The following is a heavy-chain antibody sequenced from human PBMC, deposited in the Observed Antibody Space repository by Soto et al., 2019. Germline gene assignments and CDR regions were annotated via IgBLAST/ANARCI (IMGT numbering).Heavy chain of an antibody. CDR3: ARKLELRGSYYYYYDMDV. J-gene: IGHJ6*02. CDR2: INPNSGGT. Sequence: SVKVSCKASGYTFTDYYMHWVRQAPGQGVEWMGWINPNSGGTNYAQKFQGRVTMTRDTSISTAYMELSRLRSDDTAVYYCARKLELRGSYYYYYDMDVWGQGTTVTVSS. CDR1: GYTFTDYY. D-gene: IGHD1-7*01. V-gene: IGHV1-2*02.